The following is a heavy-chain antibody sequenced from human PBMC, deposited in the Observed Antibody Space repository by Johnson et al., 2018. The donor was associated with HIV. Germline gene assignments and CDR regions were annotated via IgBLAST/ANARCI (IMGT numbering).Heavy chain of an antibody. CDR2: IYSGGST. J-gene: IGHJ3*02. V-gene: IGHV3-66*01. Sequence: EVQLVESGGGLVQPGGSLRLSCAASGFPVSSNYMSWVRQAPGKGLEWVSVIYSGGSTYYTDSVKGRFTISRDNSKNTVYLQMNSLRAEDTAVYYCARDGSGTPKAFDIWGQGTMVTVSS. CDR3: ARDGSGTPKAFDI. D-gene: IGHD3-10*01. CDR1: GFPVSSNY.